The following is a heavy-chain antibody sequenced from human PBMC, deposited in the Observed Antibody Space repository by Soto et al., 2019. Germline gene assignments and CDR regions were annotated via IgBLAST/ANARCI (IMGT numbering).Heavy chain of an antibody. D-gene: IGHD3-22*01. V-gene: IGHV3-30-3*01. CDR3: ARGEVIVVAIDAFDI. CDR1: GFTFSSYA. J-gene: IGHJ3*02. CDR2: ISYDGSNK. Sequence: PGGSLRLSCAASGFTFSSYAMHWVRQAPGKGLEWVAVISYDGSNKYYADSVKGRFTISRDNSKNTLYLQMNSLRAEDTAVYYCARGEVIVVAIDAFDIWGQGTMVTVSS.